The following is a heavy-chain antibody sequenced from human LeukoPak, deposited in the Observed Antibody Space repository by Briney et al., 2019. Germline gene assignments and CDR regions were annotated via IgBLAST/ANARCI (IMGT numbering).Heavy chain of an antibody. J-gene: IGHJ4*02. CDR1: GGTFSSYA. CDR2: IIPIFGTA. D-gene: IGHD2-15*01. Sequence: SVKVPCKASGGTFSSYAISWVRQAPGQGLERMGGIIPIFGTANYAQKFQGRVTITADKSTSTAYMELSSLRSEDTAVYYCARDGETLGYCSGGSCYQDYWGQGTLVTVSS. CDR3: ARDGETLGYCSGGSCYQDY. V-gene: IGHV1-69*06.